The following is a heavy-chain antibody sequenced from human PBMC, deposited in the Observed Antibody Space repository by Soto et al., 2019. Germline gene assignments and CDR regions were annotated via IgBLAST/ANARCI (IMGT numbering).Heavy chain of an antibody. D-gene: IGHD1-26*01. Sequence: QCQLVQSGSELKKPGASVKVSCRTSGYSFITNAMHWVRQAPGQRLEWLGWIKPGTGTTKYSQKFQGRVNITRDTSASTDYLELSTLRSEDTAVYFCARGVGPNYSYNYGMEVWGQCTTVTVSS. CDR2: IKPGTGTT. CDR3: ARGVGPNYSYNYGMEV. CDR1: GYSFITNA. J-gene: IGHJ6*02. V-gene: IGHV1-3*01.